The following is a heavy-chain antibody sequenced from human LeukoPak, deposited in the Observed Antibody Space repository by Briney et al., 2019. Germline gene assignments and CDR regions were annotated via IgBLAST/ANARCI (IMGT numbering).Heavy chain of an antibody. V-gene: IGHV3-23*01. Sequence: PGGSLRLSCAASGFTFSSYAMTWVRQAPGRRLEWVSDISGSGASTYYADSVKGRFTISRDNSKNTLYLQMISLRAEDTALYYCARDAFGARGIGGGLDIWGQGTMVIVSS. CDR3: ARDAFGARGIGGGLDI. CDR2: ISGSGAST. J-gene: IGHJ3*02. D-gene: IGHD3-10*01. CDR1: GFTFSSYA.